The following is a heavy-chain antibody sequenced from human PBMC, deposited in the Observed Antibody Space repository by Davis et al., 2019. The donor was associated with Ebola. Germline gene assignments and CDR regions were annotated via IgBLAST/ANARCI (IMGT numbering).Heavy chain of an antibody. Sequence: GESLKISCAASGFTFSSYWMSWVRQAPGKGLEWVANIKQDGSEKYYVDSVKGRFTISRDNAKNSLYLQMNSLRAEDTAVYYCARGGVHMDVWGKGTTVTVSS. D-gene: IGHD3-10*01. V-gene: IGHV3-7*03. CDR1: GFTFSSYW. J-gene: IGHJ6*03. CDR2: IKQDGSEK. CDR3: ARGGVHMDV.